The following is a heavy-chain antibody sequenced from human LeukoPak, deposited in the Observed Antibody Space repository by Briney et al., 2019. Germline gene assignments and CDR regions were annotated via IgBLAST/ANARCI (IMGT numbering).Heavy chain of an antibody. CDR2: ISNTGSVT. CDR1: GFTFSSYE. Sequence: GGSLRLPCAGSGFTFSSYEMSWVRQAPGKGLELVSYISNTGSVTYYADSVKGRFTISRDNARNSLFLQMNSLRAEDTGVYYCTVVPMGWGQGTLVTVSS. CDR3: TVVPMG. V-gene: IGHV3-48*03. D-gene: IGHD4-23*01. J-gene: IGHJ4*02.